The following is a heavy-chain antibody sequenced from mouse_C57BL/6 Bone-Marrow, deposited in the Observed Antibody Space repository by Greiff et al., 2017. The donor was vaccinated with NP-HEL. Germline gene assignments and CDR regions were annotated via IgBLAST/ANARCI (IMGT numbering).Heavy chain of an antibody. J-gene: IGHJ2*01. Sequence: VKLQESGAELARPGASVKMSCKASGYTFTSYWMHWVKQRPGQGLEWIGRIHPSDSDTNYNQKFKGKATLTVDKSSSTAYMQLSSLASEDSAVFYYAIKEVAFDYWGQGTTLTVSS. D-gene: IGHD1-1*02. CDR3: AIKEVAFDY. CDR2: IHPSDSDT. CDR1: GYTFTSYW. V-gene: IGHV1-74*01.